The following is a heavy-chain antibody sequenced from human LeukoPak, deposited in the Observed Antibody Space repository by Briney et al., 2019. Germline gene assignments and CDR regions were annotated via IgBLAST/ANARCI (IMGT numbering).Heavy chain of an antibody. D-gene: IGHD4-17*01. CDR1: GGSISSGDYY. Sequence: PSETLSLTCTVSGGSISSGDYYWSWIRQPPGKGLEWIGYIYYSGSTYYNPSLKSRVTISVDTSKNQFSLKLSSVTAADTAVYYCAREGFGVGPYDYAAPNWFDPWGQGTLVTVSS. CDR3: AREGFGVGPYDYAAPNWFDP. V-gene: IGHV4-30-4*01. J-gene: IGHJ5*02. CDR2: IYYSGST.